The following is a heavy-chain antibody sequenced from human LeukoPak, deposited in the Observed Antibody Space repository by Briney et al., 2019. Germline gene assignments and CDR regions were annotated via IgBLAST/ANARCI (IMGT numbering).Heavy chain of an antibody. J-gene: IGHJ4*02. D-gene: IGHD3-22*01. V-gene: IGHV4-34*01. Sequence: GEINHSGSTNYNPSLKSRVTISVDTSKNQFSLKLSSVTAADTAVYYCARGRGGYYYFYFDYWGQGTLVTVSS. CDR3: ARGRGGYYYFYFDY. CDR2: INHSGST.